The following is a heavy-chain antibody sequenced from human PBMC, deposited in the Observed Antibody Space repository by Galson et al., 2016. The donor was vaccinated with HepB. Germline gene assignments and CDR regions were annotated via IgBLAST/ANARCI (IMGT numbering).Heavy chain of an antibody. CDR3: AKRPTWRIAIPVDYFDY. Sequence: SLRLSCAASGFTFSTYAMSWVRQAPGKRLEWVSVISGSAYSSVTYYADSVRGRFTISRDDSKNTLYLLMNSLTAEDTAVYYCAKRPTWRIAIPVDYFDYWGQGTMVTVSS. CDR1: GFTFSTYA. J-gene: IGHJ4*02. D-gene: IGHD6-13*01. CDR2: ISGSAYSSVT. V-gene: IGHV3-23*01.